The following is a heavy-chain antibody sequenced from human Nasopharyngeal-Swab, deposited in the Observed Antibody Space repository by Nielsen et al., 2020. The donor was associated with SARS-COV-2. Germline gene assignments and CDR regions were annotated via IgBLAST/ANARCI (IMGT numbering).Heavy chain of an antibody. CDR2: SKSQTGGSTR. Sequence: VCQMPGKGLVWVGRSKSQTGGSTRDYAVSVKGRFTIFRDDSKQTVSLQMDSLQPEDTGVYYCAGRDCSGTRCYAYTPSNSGVYHYYYMDVWGKGTTVTVSS. CDR3: AGRDCSGTRCYAYTPSNSGVYHYYYMDV. J-gene: IGHJ6*03. V-gene: IGHV3-15*01. D-gene: IGHD2-2*01.